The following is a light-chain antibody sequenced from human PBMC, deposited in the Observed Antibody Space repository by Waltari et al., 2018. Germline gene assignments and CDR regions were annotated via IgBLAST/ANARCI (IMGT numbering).Light chain of an antibody. Sequence: EIVLTQSPATLSLSPGERATLSCRASQRVRNDLAWYQQKPDQAPRLLIYDASNRATGIPARFSVSGSGTDFTLTISSLEPEDFAVYYCQQRSNWPLAFGQGTKLEIK. V-gene: IGKV3-11*01. J-gene: IGKJ2*01. CDR3: QQRSNWPLA. CDR1: QRVRND. CDR2: DAS.